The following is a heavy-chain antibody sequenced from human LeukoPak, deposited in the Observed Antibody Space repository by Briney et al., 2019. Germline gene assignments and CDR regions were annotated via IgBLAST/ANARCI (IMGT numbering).Heavy chain of an antibody. D-gene: IGHD3-16*01. CDR1: GFTFSSYW. J-gene: IGHJ4*02. Sequence: GGSLRLSCAASGFTFSSYWMHWVRQSPGKGLVWVSHINSDGSSTTYADSVKGRFTISRDNAKNTLYLQMNCLRAEDTAVYYCATDYPGLGVDHWGQGILVTVSS. CDR3: ATDYPGLGVDH. V-gene: IGHV3-74*01. CDR2: INSDGSST.